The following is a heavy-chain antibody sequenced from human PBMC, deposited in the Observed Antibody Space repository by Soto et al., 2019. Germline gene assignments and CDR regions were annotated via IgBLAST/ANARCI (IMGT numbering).Heavy chain of an antibody. Sequence: SETLSLTCTVSGGSISSYYWSWIRLPPGKGLEWIGYIYYSGSTNYNPSLKSRVTISVDTSKNQFSLKLSSVTAADTAVYYCARTRSGSYNWFDPWGQGTLVTVSS. CDR1: GGSISSYY. CDR2: IYYSGST. D-gene: IGHD1-26*01. CDR3: ARTRSGSYNWFDP. J-gene: IGHJ5*02. V-gene: IGHV4-59*01.